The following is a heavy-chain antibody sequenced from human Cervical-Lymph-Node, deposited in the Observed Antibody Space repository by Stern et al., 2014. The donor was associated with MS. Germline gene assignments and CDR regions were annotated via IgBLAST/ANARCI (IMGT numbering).Heavy chain of an antibody. D-gene: IGHD5-18*01. CDR3: AKGGYSYGTVDY. V-gene: IGHV3-30*18. Sequence: VQLVQSGGGVVQPGRSLRLSCAASGFMFSTYGMHWVRQAPGTGLAWVTALSSDGNNAYYVDSVTGRFTTSRDNSKNTLYLQMNSLRVEDTSVYYCAKGGYSYGTVDYWGQGIRVTVSS. CDR1: GFMFSTYG. J-gene: IGHJ4*02. CDR2: LSSDGNNA.